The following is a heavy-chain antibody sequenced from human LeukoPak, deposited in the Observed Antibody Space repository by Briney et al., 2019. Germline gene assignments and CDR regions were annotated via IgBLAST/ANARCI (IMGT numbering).Heavy chain of an antibody. Sequence: ASVKVSCKASGYTFTSYAMNWARQAPGQGLEWMGWINTNTGNPTYAQGFTGRFVFSLDTSVSTAYLQISSLKAEDTAVYYCARGEYYYDSSGYYFTMGNFDYWGQGTLVTVSS. J-gene: IGHJ4*02. V-gene: IGHV7-4-1*02. D-gene: IGHD3-22*01. CDR3: ARGEYYYDSSGYYFTMGNFDY. CDR2: INTNTGNP. CDR1: GYTFTSYA.